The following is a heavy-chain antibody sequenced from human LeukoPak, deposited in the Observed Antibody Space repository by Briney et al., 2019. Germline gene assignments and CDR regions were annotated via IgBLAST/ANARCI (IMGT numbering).Heavy chain of an antibody. Sequence: GGSLRLSCAVFEFSXSNYWMXWVRXAPGRXXXXVAIIKQDGSEKYYVDSVKGRFTISRDNAQNSLYLQMSSLRAEDTAVYYCATASRSGPKAYWGQGTLVTVSS. V-gene: IGHV3-7*05. CDR2: IKQDGSEK. J-gene: IGHJ4*02. CDR3: ATASRSGPKAY. CDR1: EFSXSNYW. D-gene: IGHD6-19*01.